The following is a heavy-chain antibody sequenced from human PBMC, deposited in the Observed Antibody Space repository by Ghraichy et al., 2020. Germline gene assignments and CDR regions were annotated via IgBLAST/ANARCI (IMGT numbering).Heavy chain of an antibody. CDR2: IYYSGRT. D-gene: IGHD6-19*01. CDR1: GGSISGYY. V-gene: IGHV4-59*08. J-gene: IGHJ3*02. Sequence: SETLTLTCTVSGGSISGYYWSWIRQPPGKGLEYIAYIYYSGRTNYNPSLKSRITISVDTSKNQFSLKLTSVTAADTAVYYWARLSRMAVADYHTLDIWGQGTLVTVSS. CDR3: ARLSRMAVADYHTLDI.